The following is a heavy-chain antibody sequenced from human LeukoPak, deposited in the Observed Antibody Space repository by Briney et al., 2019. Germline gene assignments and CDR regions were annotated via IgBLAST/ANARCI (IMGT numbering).Heavy chain of an antibody. V-gene: IGHV3-30*01. CDR3: ARESVANTVTTFVDY. Sequence: GGSLRLSCAASGFTFSSYAMHWVRQAPGKGLEWVAVISYDGSNKYYADSVKGRFTISRDNSKNTLYLQMNSLRAEDTAVYYCARESVANTVTTFVDYWGQGTLVTVSS. CDR1: GFTFSSYA. J-gene: IGHJ4*02. D-gene: IGHD4-11*01. CDR2: ISYDGSNK.